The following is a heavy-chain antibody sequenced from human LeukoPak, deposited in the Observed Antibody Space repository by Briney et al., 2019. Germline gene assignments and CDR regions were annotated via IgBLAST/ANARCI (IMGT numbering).Heavy chain of an antibody. Sequence: SETLSLTCTVSGGSISSGGYYWSWIRQHPGKGLEWIRYIYYSGSTYYNPPLKSRVTISVDTSKNQFSLKLSSVTAADTAVYYCARESITMVRGVIEVCLDYWGQGTLVTVSS. V-gene: IGHV4-31*03. CDR1: GGSISSGGYY. CDR3: ARESITMVRGVIEVCLDY. CDR2: IYYSGST. D-gene: IGHD3-10*01. J-gene: IGHJ4*02.